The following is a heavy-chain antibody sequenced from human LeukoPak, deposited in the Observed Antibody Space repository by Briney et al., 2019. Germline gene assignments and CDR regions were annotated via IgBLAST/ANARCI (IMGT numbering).Heavy chain of an antibody. Sequence: ASVKVSCKASGYTFTGYYMHWVRQAPGQGLEWMGWINPNSGNTNYAQKLQGRVTMTTDTSTSTAYMELRSLRSDGTAVYYCARVDYDSSGYWVYWGQGTLVTVSS. CDR1: GYTFTGYY. V-gene: IGHV1-18*04. CDR2: INPNSGNT. CDR3: ARVDYDSSGYWVY. J-gene: IGHJ4*02. D-gene: IGHD3-22*01.